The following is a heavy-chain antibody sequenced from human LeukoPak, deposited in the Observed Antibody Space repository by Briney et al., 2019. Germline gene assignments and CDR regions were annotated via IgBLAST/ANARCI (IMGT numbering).Heavy chain of an antibody. CDR2: IKQDGSEK. Sequence: GGSPRLSCAASEFIFSGYWMNWVRQAPGKGLEWVANIKQDGSEKQYVDSVRGRFTISRDNAKNSLYLQMNSLRVEDTAVYYCARSAFVGAAEYWRQGTL. CDR3: ARSAFVGAAEY. CDR1: EFIFSGYW. V-gene: IGHV3-7*01. D-gene: IGHD6-13*01. J-gene: IGHJ4*02.